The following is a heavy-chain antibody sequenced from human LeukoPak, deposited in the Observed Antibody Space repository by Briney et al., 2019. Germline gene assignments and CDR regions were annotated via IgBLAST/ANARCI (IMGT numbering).Heavy chain of an antibody. J-gene: IGHJ3*02. D-gene: IGHD4-23*01. CDR3: ARQHYDGERSVDAFDI. CDR1: GLTVSSNY. Sequence: GGSLRLSCAASGLTVSSNYMSWVRQAPGKGLEWVSVIYSGGSTYYADSVKGRFTISRDNSKNTLYLQMHSLRVEDTAVYYCARQHYDGERSVDAFDIWGQGTMVTVSS. V-gene: IGHV3-53*01. CDR2: IYSGGST.